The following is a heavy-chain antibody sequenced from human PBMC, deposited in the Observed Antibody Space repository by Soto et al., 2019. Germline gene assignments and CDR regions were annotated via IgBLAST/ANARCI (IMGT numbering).Heavy chain of an antibody. CDR2: IYPGDSDT. CDR3: ARLKVMITFGGVIVKYGMDV. V-gene: IGHV5-51*01. CDR1: GYSFTSYW. J-gene: IGHJ6*02. Sequence: LKISCKGSGYSFTSYWIGWVRQMPGKGLEWMGIIYPGDSDTRYSPSFQGQVTISADKSISTAYLQWSSLKASDTAMYYCARLKVMITFGGVIVKYGMDVWGQGTTVTVSS. D-gene: IGHD3-16*02.